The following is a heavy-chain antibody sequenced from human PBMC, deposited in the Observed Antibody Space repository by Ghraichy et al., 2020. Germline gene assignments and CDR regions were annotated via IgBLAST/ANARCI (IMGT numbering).Heavy chain of an antibody. CDR2: IWYDGSNK. J-gene: IGHJ4*02. CDR1: GFTFSSYA. D-gene: IGHD1-26*01. CDR3: ARDGEGATLGAD. V-gene: IGHV3-33*01. Sequence: GESLNISCAASGFTFSSYAMHWVRQAPGKGLEWVAVIWYDGSNKYYADSVKGRFTISRDNSKNTLYLQMNSLRAEDTAVYYCARDGEGATLGADWGQGTLVTVSS.